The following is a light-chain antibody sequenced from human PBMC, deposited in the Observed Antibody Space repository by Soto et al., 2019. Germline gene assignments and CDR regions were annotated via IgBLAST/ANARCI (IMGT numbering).Light chain of an antibody. Sequence: ELVLTQSPGTLSLSPGERATLSCRASQSVSSSYLAWYQQKPGQAPRLLIYAASSRATGIPDRFSGSGSGTDFTLTISRLEPEDFAVYYCQQYDNSLYTFGQGTKLEIK. J-gene: IGKJ2*01. CDR1: QSVSSSY. V-gene: IGKV3-20*01. CDR2: AAS. CDR3: QQYDNSLYT.